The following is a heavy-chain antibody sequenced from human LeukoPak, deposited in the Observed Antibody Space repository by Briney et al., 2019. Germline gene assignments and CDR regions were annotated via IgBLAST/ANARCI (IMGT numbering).Heavy chain of an antibody. CDR1: GFTFNNYP. CDR2: ISSNGGST. D-gene: IGHD6-13*01. V-gene: IGHV3-64D*06. Sequence: PGGSLRLSCSASGFTFNNYPMYWVRQPPGKGLGYVSVISSNGGSTYYADSVQGRFTISRDNSKNTLYLQMSSLRAEDTAVYYCVKGGSSSSWYTWLDPWGQGALVTVSS. CDR3: VKGGSSSSWYTWLDP. J-gene: IGHJ5*02.